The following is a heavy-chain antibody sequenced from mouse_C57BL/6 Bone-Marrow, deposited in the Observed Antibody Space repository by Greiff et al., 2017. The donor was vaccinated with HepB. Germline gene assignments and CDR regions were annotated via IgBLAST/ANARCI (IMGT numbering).Heavy chain of an antibody. J-gene: IGHJ3*01. Sequence: DVKLQESGPGLVKPSQSLSLTCSVTGYSITSGYYWNWIRQFPGNKLEWMGYISYDGSNNYNPSLKNRISITRDTSKNQFFLKLNSVTTEDTATYYCAREGEYDYDVQFAYWGQGTLVTVSA. CDR2: ISYDGSN. D-gene: IGHD2-4*01. V-gene: IGHV3-6*01. CDR1: GYSITSGYY. CDR3: AREGEYDYDVQFAY.